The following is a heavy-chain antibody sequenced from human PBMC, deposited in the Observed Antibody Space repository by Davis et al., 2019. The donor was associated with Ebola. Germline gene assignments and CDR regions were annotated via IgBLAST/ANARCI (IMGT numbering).Heavy chain of an antibody. CDR3: AREPVATPYYFYGMDV. CDR1: GFTFSTYV. V-gene: IGHV3-13*01. Sequence: PGVSLTLSCAASGFTFSTYVMHLVRHGTGKGLERASSIDTAGDTYYPDFVKGRSTISRENAKNSLFLQMTSLRAEDTAVYYCAREPVATPYYFYGMDVWGQGTTVTVSS. D-gene: IGHD5-12*01. J-gene: IGHJ6*02. CDR2: IDTAGDT.